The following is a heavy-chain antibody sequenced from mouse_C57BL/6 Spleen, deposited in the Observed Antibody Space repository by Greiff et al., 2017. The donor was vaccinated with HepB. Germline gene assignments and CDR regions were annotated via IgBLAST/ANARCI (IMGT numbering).Heavy chain of an antibody. CDR2: IDPEDGET. CDR1: GFNIKDYY. D-gene: IGHD2-4*01. CDR3: ARREGYDYDVNDY. J-gene: IGHJ2*01. V-gene: IGHV14-2*01. Sequence: EVKLMESGAELVKPGASVKLSCTASGFNIKDYYMHWVKQRTEQGLEWIGRIDPEDGETKYAPKFQGKATITADTSSNTAYLQLSSLTSEDTAVYYFARREGYDYDVNDYWGQGTTLTVSS.